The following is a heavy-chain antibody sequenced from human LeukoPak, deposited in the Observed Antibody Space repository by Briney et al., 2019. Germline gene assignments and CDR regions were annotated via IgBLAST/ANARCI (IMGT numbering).Heavy chain of an antibody. V-gene: IGHV1-3*01. J-gene: IGHJ6*02. CDR3: ARVAADYDFWSGYSNPYYYYGMDV. CDR1: QYSFTDYA. D-gene: IGHD3-3*01. Sequence: GASVKVSCKASQYSFTDYAVHWVRQAPGQRLEWMGWIDAGNGNTNYAQKLQGRVTMTTDTSTSTAYMELRSLRSDDTAVYYCARVAADYDFWSGYSNPYYYYGMDVWGQGTTVTVSS. CDR2: IDAGNGNT.